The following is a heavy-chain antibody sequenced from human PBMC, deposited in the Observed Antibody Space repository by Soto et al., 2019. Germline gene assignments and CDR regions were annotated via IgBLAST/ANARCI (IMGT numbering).Heavy chain of an antibody. CDR1: GFTFSSYS. V-gene: IGHV3-21*01. Sequence: PXVCLRLSCAASGFTFSSYSMNWVRQAPGKGLEWVSSISSSSSYIYYADSVKGRFTISRDNAKNSLYLQMNSLRAEDTAVYYCARAFSRFIAEAGTANYYYGMDVWGQGTTVTVSS. J-gene: IGHJ6*02. CDR2: ISSSSSYI. CDR3: ARAFSRFIAEAGTANYYYGMDV. D-gene: IGHD6-13*01.